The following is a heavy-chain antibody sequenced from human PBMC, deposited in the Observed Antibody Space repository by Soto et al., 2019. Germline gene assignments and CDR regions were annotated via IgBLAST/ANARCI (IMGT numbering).Heavy chain of an antibody. CDR2: IYYSGST. D-gene: IGHD1-26*01. J-gene: IGHJ6*02. V-gene: IGHV4-39*01. CDR3: ARGGIPPSGYGIAYAMDV. CDR1: GVSISGSRYY. Sequence: PSETLSLPCTVPGVSISGSRYYWGWIRQPPGRGLEWIGNIYYSGSTYYTPALKSRVTLSVDTSKNQFSLNRNSVTAADTAVYYCARGGIPPSGYGIAYAMDVWGQGTTVTVSS.